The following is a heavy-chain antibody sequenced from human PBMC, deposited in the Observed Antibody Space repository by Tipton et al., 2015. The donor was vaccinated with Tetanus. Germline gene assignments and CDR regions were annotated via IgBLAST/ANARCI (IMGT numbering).Heavy chain of an antibody. CDR2: ISASGHPI. CDR3: ARDNYDSKDFSDY. V-gene: IGHV3-11*01. D-gene: IGHD3-3*01. Sequence: SLRLSCAASGFSLSDYWMSWIRQTPGKGLEWVAYISASGHPIFYTDSVKGRFTISTDNTKNHLYLQMNSLRVEDTGLYFCARDNYDSKDFSDYWGQGTLTTVSS. CDR1: GFSLSDYW. J-gene: IGHJ4*02.